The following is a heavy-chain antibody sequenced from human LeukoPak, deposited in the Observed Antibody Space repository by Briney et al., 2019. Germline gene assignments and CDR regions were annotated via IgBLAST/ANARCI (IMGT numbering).Heavy chain of an antibody. Sequence: GGSLRLTCAASGFTFSSYWMSWVRQAPGKGLEWLANIKQDGSVKYYVDSVKGRFTISRDNAKNSVYLQINSLRAKDTAVYYCARIGYRSSSLDYWGQGTLVTVSS. J-gene: IGHJ4*02. CDR1: GFTFSSYW. CDR3: ARIGYRSSSLDY. D-gene: IGHD2-2*01. V-gene: IGHV3-7*01. CDR2: IKQDGSVK.